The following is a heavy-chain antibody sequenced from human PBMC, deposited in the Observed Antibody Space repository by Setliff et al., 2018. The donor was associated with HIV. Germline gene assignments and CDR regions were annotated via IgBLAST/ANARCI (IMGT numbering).Heavy chain of an antibody. CDR3: ASGGPLGWVRGVSNWFDP. V-gene: IGHV4-4*07. CDR2: IYTSGST. CDR1: GGSISSYY. D-gene: IGHD3-10*01. J-gene: IGHJ5*02. Sequence: PSETLSLTCTVSGGSISSYYWSWIRQPAGKGLGWIGRIYTSGSTNYNPSLKSRVTMSADTSKNQFSLKLSSVTAADTAVYYCASGGPLGWVRGVSNWFDPWGQGTLVTVSS.